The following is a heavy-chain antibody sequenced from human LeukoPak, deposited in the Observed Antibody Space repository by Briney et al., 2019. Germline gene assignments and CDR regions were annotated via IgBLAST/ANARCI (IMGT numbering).Heavy chain of an antibody. CDR3: ARVPHAMVRGVIITEFYFDY. CDR1: GLTFSSYW. J-gene: IGHJ4*02. V-gene: IGHV3-7*01. Sequence: GGSLRLSCEVSGLTFSSYWMSWVRQAPGKGLEWVANIKQDGGEKYYVDSVRGRFTISRDNAKNSLYLQMNSLRAEDTAVYYCARVPHAMVRGVIITEFYFDYWGQGTLVTVSS. CDR2: IKQDGGEK. D-gene: IGHD3-10*01.